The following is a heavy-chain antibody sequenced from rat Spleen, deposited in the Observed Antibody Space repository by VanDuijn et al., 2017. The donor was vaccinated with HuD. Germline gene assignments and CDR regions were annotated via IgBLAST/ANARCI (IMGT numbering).Heavy chain of an antibody. J-gene: IGHJ2*01. D-gene: IGHD4-2*01. CDR2: IIYDGSRT. V-gene: IGHV5S10*01. CDR3: TTGYWYFDF. CDR1: GFTFSDYN. Sequence: EVQLVESGGGLVQSGRSLKLSCATSGFTFSDYNMAWVRQAPTKGLEWVATIIYDGSRTYYRDSMKGRFTISRDNGKSTLYLQMDSLRSEDTATYYCTTGYWYFDFWGQGVMVTVSS.